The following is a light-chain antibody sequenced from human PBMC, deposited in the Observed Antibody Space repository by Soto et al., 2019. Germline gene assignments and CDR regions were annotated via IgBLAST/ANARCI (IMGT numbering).Light chain of an antibody. Sequence: QSALTQPPSVSGSPGQSFTISCTGTSSDVGSYNRVSWYQQPPGTAPKLMIYEVSNRPSGVPDRFSGSKSGNTASLTISGLQAEDEADYYCSSHTRSNTWVFGGGTKVTVL. CDR1: SSDVGSYNR. J-gene: IGLJ3*02. CDR2: EVS. V-gene: IGLV2-18*02. CDR3: SSHTRSNTWV.